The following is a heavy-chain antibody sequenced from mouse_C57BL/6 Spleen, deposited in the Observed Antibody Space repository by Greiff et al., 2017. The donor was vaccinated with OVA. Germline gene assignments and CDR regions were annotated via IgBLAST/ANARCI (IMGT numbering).Heavy chain of an antibody. J-gene: IGHJ3*01. V-gene: IGHV5-4*01. CDR2: ISDGGSYT. D-gene: IGHD1-2*01. CDR1: GFTFSSYA. Sequence: EVHLVESGGGLVKPGGSLKLSCAASGFTFSSYAMSWVRQTPEKRLEWVATISDGGSYTYYPDNVKGRFTISRDNAKNNLYLQMSHLKSEDTAMYYCARDHGYWFAYWGQGTLVTVSA. CDR3: ARDHGYWFAY.